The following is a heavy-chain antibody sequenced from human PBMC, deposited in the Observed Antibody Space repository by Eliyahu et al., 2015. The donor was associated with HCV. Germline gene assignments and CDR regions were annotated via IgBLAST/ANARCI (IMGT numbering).Heavy chain of an antibody. CDR1: GGSFSGYY. V-gene: IGHV4-34*01. Sequence: QVQLQQWGAGLLKPSETLSLTCAVYGGSFSGYYWSWIRQPPGKGLEWIGEINHSGSTNYNPSLKSRVTISVDTSKNQFSLKLSSVTAADTAVYYCARAVLPTTVTTKVLRWFDPWGQGTLVTVSS. D-gene: IGHD4-17*01. J-gene: IGHJ5*02. CDR2: INHSGST. CDR3: ARAVLPTTVTTKVLRWFDP.